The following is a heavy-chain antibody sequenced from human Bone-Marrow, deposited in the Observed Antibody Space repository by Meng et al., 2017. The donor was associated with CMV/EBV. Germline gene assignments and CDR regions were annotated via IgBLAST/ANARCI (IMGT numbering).Heavy chain of an antibody. CDR3: ARDETSGFGMVIDYYYYYGMDV. V-gene: IGHV3-48*03. J-gene: IGHJ6*02. D-gene: IGHD3-3*01. CDR2: ISSGGSTT. Sequence: GGSLRLSRAAAGFTFSSYEMNWVRQAPGKGLEWISYISSGGSTTYYADSVKGRFTISRDNAKNSLYLQLNSLRAEDTAVYYCARDETSGFGMVIDYYYYYGMDVWGQGTTVTVSS. CDR1: GFTFSSYE.